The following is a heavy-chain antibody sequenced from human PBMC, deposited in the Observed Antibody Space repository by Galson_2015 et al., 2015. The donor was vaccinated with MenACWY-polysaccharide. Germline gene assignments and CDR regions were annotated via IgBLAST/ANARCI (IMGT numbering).Heavy chain of an antibody. CDR3: ARGYSAAD. CDR1: GFTFSTYW. Sequence: SLRLSCAASGFTFSTYWMHWVRQAPGRGLVWVSRIKSDGSSTNYADSVKGRFTISRDNAKNTLYLQMNSLRAEDTALYYCARGYSAADWGLGTLVTVSA. V-gene: IGHV3-74*01. J-gene: IGHJ4*02. CDR2: IKSDGSST. D-gene: IGHD5-12*01.